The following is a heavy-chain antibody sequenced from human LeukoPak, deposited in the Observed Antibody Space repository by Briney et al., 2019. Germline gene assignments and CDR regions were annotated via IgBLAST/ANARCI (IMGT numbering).Heavy chain of an antibody. J-gene: IGHJ6*03. V-gene: IGHV3-23*01. CDR3: ARQPYFYYYLDV. CDR1: GLAFNNDA. D-gene: IGHD5-18*01. CDR2: IVGDSTIE. Sequence: PGGSLRLSCAASGLAFNNDAMTWVRQPPGKGLEWVSTIVGDSTIEYYADSVKGRFTISSDNSKTMLFLHMNSLRAEDTAIYYCARQPYFYYYLDVWGKGTTVTVTS.